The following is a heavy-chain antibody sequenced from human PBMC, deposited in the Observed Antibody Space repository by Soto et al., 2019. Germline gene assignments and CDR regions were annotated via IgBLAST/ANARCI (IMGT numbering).Heavy chain of an antibody. D-gene: IGHD6-13*01. CDR2: INHSGVT. CDR3: ARHVWSIAAALNWIDP. V-gene: IGHV4-34*01. CDR1: GGSFSGYY. J-gene: IGHJ5*02. Sequence: SETLSLTCAVYGGSFSGYYWSWIRQPPGKGLEWIGEINHSGVTFYNPSLKTRVTISIDTSKNQFSLKLSSVTAADTAVYYCARHVWSIAAALNWIDPWGQGALVTVSS.